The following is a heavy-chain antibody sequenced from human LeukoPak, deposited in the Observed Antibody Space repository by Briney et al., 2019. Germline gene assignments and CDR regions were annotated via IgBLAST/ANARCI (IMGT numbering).Heavy chain of an antibody. CDR3: ARDKNWYAY. D-gene: IGHD1-1*01. Sequence: SSETLSLTCTVAAGFTGMYYWSWIRQPPGKGLEWIGYIYYSGSTNYNPSLKGRVTMSVDTSKNQFSLKLSSVTAAGTAVYYCARDKNWYAYWGPGTLVTVSS. J-gene: IGHJ4*02. CDR2: IYYSGST. V-gene: IGHV4-59*01. CDR1: AGFTGMYY.